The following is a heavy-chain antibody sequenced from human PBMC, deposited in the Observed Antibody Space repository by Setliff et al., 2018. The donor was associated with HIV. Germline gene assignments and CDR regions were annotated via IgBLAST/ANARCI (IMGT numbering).Heavy chain of an antibody. V-gene: IGHV3-15*01. D-gene: IGHD1-26*01. J-gene: IGHJ6*03. CDR3: SWVGATPDFHYYFMAV. CDR2: IKSKTDGGTT. Sequence: PGGSLRLSCAASGFTFSNAWMSWVRQAPGKGLEWVGRIKSKTDGGTTDYAAPVKGRFTISRDDSKNTLYLQMNSLKIEDTAVYYCSWVGATPDFHYYFMAVWGRGTTVTV. CDR1: GFTFSNAW.